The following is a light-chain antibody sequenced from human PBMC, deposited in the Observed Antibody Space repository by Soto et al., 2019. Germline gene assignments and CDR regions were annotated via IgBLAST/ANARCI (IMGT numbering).Light chain of an antibody. J-gene: IGKJ1*01. CDR1: QGISSY. V-gene: IGKV1-8*01. CDR2: AAS. Sequence: AIRMTQSPSSFSASTGDRVTITCRASQGISSYLAWYQQKPGKAPELLIYAASTLQSGVPSRFSGRGSGTDFTLTISCLQSEDFATYYCQQYYSFPPTFGQGTKVEIK. CDR3: QQYYSFPPT.